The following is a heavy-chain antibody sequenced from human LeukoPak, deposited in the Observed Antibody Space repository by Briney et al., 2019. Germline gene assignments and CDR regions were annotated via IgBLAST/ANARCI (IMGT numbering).Heavy chain of an antibody. D-gene: IGHD3-3*01. V-gene: IGHV1-69*13. Sequence: SVKVSCKASGGTFSSYAISWVRQVPGQGLEWMGGIIPIFGTANYAQKFQGRVTITADESTSTAYMELSSLRSEDTAVYYCARAQTNTIFRAVIVYSFDYWGQGTLVTVSS. J-gene: IGHJ4*02. CDR2: IIPIFGTA. CDR1: GGTFSSYA. CDR3: ARAQTNTIFRAVIVYSFDY.